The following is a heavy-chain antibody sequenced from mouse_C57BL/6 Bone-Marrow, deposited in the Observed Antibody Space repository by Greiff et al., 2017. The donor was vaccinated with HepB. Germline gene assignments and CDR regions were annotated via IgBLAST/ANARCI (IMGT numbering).Heavy chain of an antibody. CDR1: GFTFSSYG. D-gene: IGHD2-10*01. Sequence: EVHLVESGGDLVKPGGSLKLSCAASGFTFSSYGMSWVRQTPDKRLEWVATISSGGSYTYYPDSVKGRFTISRDNAKNTLYLQMSSLKSEDTAMYYCARSPLLAYWGQGTLVTVSA. CDR2: ISSGGSYT. J-gene: IGHJ3*01. CDR3: ARSPLLAY. V-gene: IGHV5-6*01.